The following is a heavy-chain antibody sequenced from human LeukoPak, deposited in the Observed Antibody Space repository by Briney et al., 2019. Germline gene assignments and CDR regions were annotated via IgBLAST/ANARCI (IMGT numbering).Heavy chain of an antibody. D-gene: IGHD3-10*01. Sequence: PSETLSLTCTVSGGSISSGGYYWSWIRQHPGKGLEWIGYIYYSGSTYYNPSLKSRVTISVDTSKNQFSLKLSSVTAADTAVYYCARVPVSGSGSYYKWHRDNWFDPWGQGTLVTVSS. J-gene: IGHJ5*02. V-gene: IGHV4-31*03. CDR1: GGSISSGGYY. CDR3: ARVPVSGSGSYYKWHRDNWFDP. CDR2: IYYSGST.